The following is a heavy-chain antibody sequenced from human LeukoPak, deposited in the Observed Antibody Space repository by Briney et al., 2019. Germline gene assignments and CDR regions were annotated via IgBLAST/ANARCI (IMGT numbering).Heavy chain of an antibody. CDR2: TSGSGGST. D-gene: IGHD6-19*01. Sequence: GGSLRLSCAASGFTFSSYAMSWVRQAPGKGLEWVSATSGSGGSTYYADSVKGRFTISRDNSKNTLYLQMNSLRAEDTAVYYCAKDIVSGWSYPYYFDYWGQGTLVTVSS. V-gene: IGHV3-23*01. CDR1: GFTFSSYA. CDR3: AKDIVSGWSYPYYFDY. J-gene: IGHJ4*02.